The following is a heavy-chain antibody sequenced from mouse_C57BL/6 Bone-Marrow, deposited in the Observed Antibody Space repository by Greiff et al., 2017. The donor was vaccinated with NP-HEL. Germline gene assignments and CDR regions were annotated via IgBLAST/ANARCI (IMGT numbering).Heavy chain of an antibody. J-gene: IGHJ3*01. CDR2: INPYNGGT. D-gene: IGHD2-4*01. CDR3: GTEEDYDYPFAY. Sequence: VQLQQSGPVLVKPGASVKMSCKASGYTFTDYYMNWVKQSHGKSLEWIGVINPYNGGTSYNQKFKGKATLTADKSSSTAYMALNSLTSEDSADYCCGTEEDYDYPFAYWGQGTLVTVSA. V-gene: IGHV1-19*01. CDR1: GYTFTDYY.